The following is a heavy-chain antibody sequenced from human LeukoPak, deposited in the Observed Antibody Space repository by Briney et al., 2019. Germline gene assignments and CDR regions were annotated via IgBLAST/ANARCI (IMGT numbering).Heavy chain of an antibody. J-gene: IGHJ5*02. Sequence: SSETLSLTCTVSGGSVSSGDYSWSWIRQPPGKGLEWIGFVYYRGGSYYNPSFKSRVTMSVDSSKNQFSLRLTSMTGADTAVYYCAASYGGTMFGEANWFDPWGQGTLVTVSS. V-gene: IGHV4-30-4*08. CDR1: GGSVSSGDYS. CDR2: VYYRGGS. D-gene: IGHD3-3*01. CDR3: AASYGGTMFGEANWFDP.